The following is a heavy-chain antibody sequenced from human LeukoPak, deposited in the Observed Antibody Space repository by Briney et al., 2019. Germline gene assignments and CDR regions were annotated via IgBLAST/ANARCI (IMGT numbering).Heavy chain of an antibody. J-gene: IGHJ3*02. CDR3: AKDTYSSGSFDI. Sequence: GGSLRLSCAASGFTFSRYAMTWVRQAPGKGLEWVSAISGSGGSTYYADSVKGRFTISRDNSKNTLYLQMNSLRAEDTAVYYCAKDTYSSGSFDIWGQGTMVTVSS. CDR2: ISGSGGST. V-gene: IGHV3-23*01. D-gene: IGHD6-19*01. CDR1: GFTFSRYA.